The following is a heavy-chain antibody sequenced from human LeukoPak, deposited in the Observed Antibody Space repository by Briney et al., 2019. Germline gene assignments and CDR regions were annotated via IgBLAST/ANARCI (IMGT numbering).Heavy chain of an antibody. Sequence: ASVKVSCKASGYTFTSYGISWVRQAPGQGLEWMGWISAYNGNTNYAQKLQGRVTMITDTSMSTAYMELRSLRSEDTAVYYCARGERGYRYGFEYFQKWGQGTLVTVSS. J-gene: IGHJ1*01. CDR2: ISAYNGNT. CDR3: ARGERGYRYGFEYFQK. V-gene: IGHV1-18*01. CDR1: GYTFTSYG. D-gene: IGHD5-18*01.